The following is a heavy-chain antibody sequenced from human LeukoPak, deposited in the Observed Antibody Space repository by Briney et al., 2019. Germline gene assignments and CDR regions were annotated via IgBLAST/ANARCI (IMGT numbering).Heavy chain of an antibody. CDR1: GFTFSTYW. Sequence: QPGGSLRLSCAASGFTFSTYWMTWVRQAPGKGLEWVANIKEDGSEMSYVDSVKGRFTISRDNAKNSLSLEMSSLGAEDTAVYYCARQRYSDYWGQGTLVTVSS. J-gene: IGHJ4*02. CDR2: IKEDGSEM. V-gene: IGHV3-7*01. CDR3: ARQRYSDY. D-gene: IGHD2-15*01.